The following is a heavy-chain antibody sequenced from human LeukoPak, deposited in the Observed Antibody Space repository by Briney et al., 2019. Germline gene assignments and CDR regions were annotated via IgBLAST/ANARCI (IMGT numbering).Heavy chain of an antibody. V-gene: IGHV4-34*01. CDR1: GESFSDYY. J-gene: IGHJ5*02. D-gene: IGHD1-1*01. CDR2: INHSGST. Sequence: SETLSLTCAVYGESFSDYYWSWIRQPPGKGLEWIGEINHSGSTNYNPSLKSRVTISVDTSKNQFSLKLSSVTAADTAVYYCARGLGGTAVRRRPNWFDPWGQGTLVTVSS. CDR3: ARGLGGTAVRRRPNWFDP.